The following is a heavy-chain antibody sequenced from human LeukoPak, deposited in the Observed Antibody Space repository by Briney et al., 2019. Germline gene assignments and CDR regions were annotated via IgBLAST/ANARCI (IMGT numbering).Heavy chain of an antibody. D-gene: IGHD3-10*01. Sequence: SETLSLTCTVSGGSISSSSYYWGWIRQPPEKGLEWIGSIYYSGSTYYNPSLKSRVTISVDTSKHQFSLKLSSVTAADTAVYYCARRITMVRGVIKGAFDIWGQGTMVTVSS. J-gene: IGHJ3*02. CDR3: ARRITMVRGVIKGAFDI. CDR2: IYYSGST. V-gene: IGHV4-39*01. CDR1: GGSISSSSYY.